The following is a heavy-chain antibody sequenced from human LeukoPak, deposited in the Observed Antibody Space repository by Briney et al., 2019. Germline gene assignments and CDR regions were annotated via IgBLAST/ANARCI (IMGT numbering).Heavy chain of an antibody. D-gene: IGHD3/OR15-3a*01. V-gene: IGHV1-2*06. CDR3: AKDCGLGGTRDY. J-gene: IGHJ4*02. Sequence: ASVKVSCKASGYTFTDYYIHWVRQAPGQGPEWMGRIHPKTGGTQSAQKFQGRVTMTTDTSINTAYMELSSLSSDDTAVFYCAKDCGLGGTRDYWGQGTLVTVSS. CDR1: GYTFTDYY. CDR2: IHPKTGGT.